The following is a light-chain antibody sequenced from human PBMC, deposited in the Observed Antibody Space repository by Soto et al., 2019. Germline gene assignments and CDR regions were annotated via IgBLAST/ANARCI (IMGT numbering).Light chain of an antibody. Sequence: QSVLTQPRSVSGSPGQSVTISCTGTSSDVGDYNYVSWDQPHQGKAPKLLIYAVNMRPSGVPDRFAGSKSGNTASLTISGLQAEDDADYSCCSYAGSYTWVFGGGTKLTVL. J-gene: IGLJ3*02. CDR3: CSYAGSYTWV. V-gene: IGLV2-11*01. CDR2: AVN. CDR1: SSDVGDYNY.